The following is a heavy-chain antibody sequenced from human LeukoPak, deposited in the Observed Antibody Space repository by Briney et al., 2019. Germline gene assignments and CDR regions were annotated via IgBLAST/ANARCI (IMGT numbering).Heavy chain of an antibody. Sequence: GGSLRLSCAASGFTVSSNYMSWVRQAPGKGLEWVSSISSSSSYIYYADSVKGRFTISRDNAKNSLYLQMDSLRAEDTAVYYCAFSRSVATFDYWGQGTLVTVSS. D-gene: IGHD2-15*01. CDR2: ISSSSSYI. J-gene: IGHJ4*02. CDR3: AFSRSVATFDY. CDR1: GFTVSSNY. V-gene: IGHV3-21*01.